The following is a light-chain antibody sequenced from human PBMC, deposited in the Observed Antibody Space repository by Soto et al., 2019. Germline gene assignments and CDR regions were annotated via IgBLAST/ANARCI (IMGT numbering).Light chain of an antibody. CDR2: GTS. J-gene: IGKJ4*01. CDR1: QSVTGTS. Sequence: EIVLTQSPGTLALSPGERATLSCRASQSVTGTSLAWYQQIPGRAPRLLLYGTSIRATRVPDRFSGSGSGPDFTLTISRLEPEDFEVYYCKQYGSSPLTFGGGTKIEI. V-gene: IGKV3-20*01. CDR3: KQYGSSPLT.